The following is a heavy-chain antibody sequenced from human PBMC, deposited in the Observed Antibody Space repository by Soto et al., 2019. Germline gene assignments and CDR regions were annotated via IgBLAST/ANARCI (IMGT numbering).Heavy chain of an antibody. CDR1: GFTFSNYA. CDR2: ISSSGSNT. Sequence: PVGSPRLACAASGFTFSNYAMSRVRQAPGKGLDWVSTISSSGSNTYYADSVKGRFTISRDNSKNTVYLEMKNLRAEDTAVYYCAKDIHYCNNLLSARSSDPCGQGTLVTV. D-gene: IGHD3-10*01. V-gene: IGHV3-23*01. CDR3: AKDIHYCNNLLSARSSDP. J-gene: IGHJ5*02.